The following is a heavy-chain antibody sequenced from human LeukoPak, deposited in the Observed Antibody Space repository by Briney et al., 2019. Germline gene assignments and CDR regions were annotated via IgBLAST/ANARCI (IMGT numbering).Heavy chain of an antibody. CDR2: LYSDGNT. Sequence: GGSLRLSCAASGFTVITNDRTWVRQAPGKGLEWVSVLYSDGNTKYAGSVQGRFTISRDNSKNTLYLEMNSLSPDDTAVYYCARGVEPLAANTLAYWGQGTLVTVSS. CDR3: ARGVEPLAANTLAY. J-gene: IGHJ4*02. D-gene: IGHD1-14*01. V-gene: IGHV3-53*01. CDR1: GFTVITND.